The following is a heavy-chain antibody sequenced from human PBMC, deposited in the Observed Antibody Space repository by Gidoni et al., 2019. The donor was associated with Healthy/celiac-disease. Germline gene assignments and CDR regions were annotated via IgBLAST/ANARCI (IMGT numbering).Heavy chain of an antibody. D-gene: IGHD1-7*01. V-gene: IGHV3-30-3*01. J-gene: IGHJ4*02. CDR2: ISYDGSNK. Sequence: VQLVESGGGVVQPGRSLRLSCAASGFPFSSYAMHWVRQAPGKGLEWVAVISYDGSNKYYADSVKGRFTISRDNSKNTLYLQMNSLRAEDTAVYYCARGGYNWNYPSVDYWGQGTLVTVSS. CDR3: ARGGYNWNYPSVDY. CDR1: GFPFSSYA.